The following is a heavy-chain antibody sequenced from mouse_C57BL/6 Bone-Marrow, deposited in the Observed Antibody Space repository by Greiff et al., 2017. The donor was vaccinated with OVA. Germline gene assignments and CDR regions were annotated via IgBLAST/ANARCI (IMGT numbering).Heavy chain of an antibody. Sequence: EVQWVESGGDLVKPGGSLKLSCAASGFTFSSYGMSWVRQTPDKRLEWVATISSGGSYTYYPDSVKGRFTISRDNAKNTLYLQMSSLKSEDTAMYYCARQKLRGYFDYWGQGTTLTVSS. CDR2: ISSGGSYT. D-gene: IGHD1-1*01. CDR3: ARQKLRGYFDY. J-gene: IGHJ2*01. CDR1: GFTFSSYG. V-gene: IGHV5-6*01.